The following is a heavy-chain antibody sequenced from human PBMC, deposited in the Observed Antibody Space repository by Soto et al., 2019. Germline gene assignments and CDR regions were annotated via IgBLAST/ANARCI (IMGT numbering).Heavy chain of an antibody. J-gene: IGHJ4*02. CDR2: ISGSGGST. D-gene: IGHD3-22*01. CDR1: GFTFSSYA. V-gene: IGHV3-23*01. Sequence: RLSCAASGFTFSSYAMSWVRQAPGKGLEWVSAISGSGGSTYYADSVKGRFTISRDNSKNTLYLQMNSLRAEDTAVYYCAKEGALVVTSLSLFDYWGQGTLVTVSS. CDR3: AKEGALVVTSLSLFDY.